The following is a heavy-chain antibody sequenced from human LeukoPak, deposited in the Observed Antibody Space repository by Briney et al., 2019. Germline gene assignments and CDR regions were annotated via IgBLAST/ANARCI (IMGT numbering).Heavy chain of an antibody. J-gene: IGHJ4*02. CDR3: AKDSFSST. CDR1: GFTFSSDS. Sequence: GXXLRLSCAASGFTFSSDSMTWVRQAPGKGLEWVSTISHSGFSTFYADPVRGRFTISRDHSKNTLYLHMNSLSAEDTAIYYCAKDSFSSTWGQGTLVTVSS. CDR2: ISHSGFST. V-gene: IGHV3-23*01. D-gene: IGHD2-2*01.